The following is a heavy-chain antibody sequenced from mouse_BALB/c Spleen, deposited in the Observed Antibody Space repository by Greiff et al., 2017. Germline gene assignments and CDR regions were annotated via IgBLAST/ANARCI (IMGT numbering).Heavy chain of an antibody. V-gene: IGHV3-6*02. D-gene: IGHD2-3*01. J-gene: IGHJ2*01. CDR3: ARVLYDGPHDY. Sequence: DVKLQESGPGLVKPSQSLSLTCSVTGFSITSGYFWNCLRQFPGNKLEWMGYISYDGSNNYNPSLKNRISITRDTSKNQFFLKLNSVTTEDTATYYCARVLYDGPHDYWGQGTTLTVSS. CDR1: GFSITSGYF. CDR2: ISYDGSN.